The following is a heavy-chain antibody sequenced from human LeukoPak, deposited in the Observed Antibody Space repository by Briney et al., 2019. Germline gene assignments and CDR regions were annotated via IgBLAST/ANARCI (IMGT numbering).Heavy chain of an antibody. D-gene: IGHD4-17*01. Sequence: PSETLSLTCTVSGGSISSGGYYWSWIRQHPGKGLEWIGYIYYSGSTYYNPSLKSRVTISVDTSKNQFSLKLSSVTAADTAVYYCARRRGLLAYFDYWGQGTLVTVSS. CDR2: IYYSGST. CDR3: ARRRGLLAYFDY. V-gene: IGHV4-31*03. CDR1: GGSISSGGYY. J-gene: IGHJ4*02.